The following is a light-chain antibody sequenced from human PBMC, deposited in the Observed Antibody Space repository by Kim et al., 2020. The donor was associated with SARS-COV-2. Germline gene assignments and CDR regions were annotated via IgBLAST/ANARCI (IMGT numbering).Light chain of an antibody. V-gene: IGLV3-21*04. CDR2: YDS. Sequence: VARGKTASITCGGDNSGAKSVHWYQQKPGQAPVVVIYYDSGRPSGIPERFSGSNAGNTATLTISRVEAGDEADYYCQVWDRTSDRVFGGGTQLTVL. J-gene: IGLJ3*02. CDR1: NSGAKS. CDR3: QVWDRTSDRV.